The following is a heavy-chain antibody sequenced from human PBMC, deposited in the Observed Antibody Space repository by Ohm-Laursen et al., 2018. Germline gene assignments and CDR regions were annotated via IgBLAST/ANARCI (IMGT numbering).Heavy chain of an antibody. Sequence: SETLSLTCAVSGYSISSGYYWGWIRQPPGKGLEWIGTIYHSGSTNYNPSLKSRVTISIDTSKSQFSLKLNSVTAADTAVYYCAGAYCGTSSCYPRRLDPWGQGTLVTVSS. J-gene: IGHJ5*02. V-gene: IGHV4-38-2*01. CDR3: AGAYCGTSSCYPRRLDP. CDR1: GYSISSGYY. CDR2: IYHSGST. D-gene: IGHD2-15*01.